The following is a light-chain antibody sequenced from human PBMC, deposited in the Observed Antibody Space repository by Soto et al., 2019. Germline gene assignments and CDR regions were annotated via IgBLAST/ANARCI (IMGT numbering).Light chain of an antibody. J-gene: IGKJ2*01. CDR3: QQSSSAPRT. V-gene: IGKV1-39*01. Sequence: DIQMSQSPSSLSASVGDSVTITCRASETIIDYLNWYQQQPGEAPKLLIFSASSLHSGVPSRFRRSGSGTHFTLTISSLQPEDFATYFCQQSSSAPRTFGQGTKLQAK. CDR2: SAS. CDR1: ETIIDY.